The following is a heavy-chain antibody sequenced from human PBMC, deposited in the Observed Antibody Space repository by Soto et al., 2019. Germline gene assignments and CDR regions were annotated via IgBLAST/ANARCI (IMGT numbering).Heavy chain of an antibody. CDR2: ISSSSSTI. J-gene: IGHJ6*02. CDR3: ARDGGWGYYYGMDV. CDR1: GFTFSSYS. Sequence: EVQLVESGGGLVQPGGSLRLSCAASGFTFSSYSMNWVRQAPGKGLEWVSYISSSSSTIYYADSVKGRFTISRDNAKNSLYLQMNILRDEDTAVYYCARDGGWGYYYGMDVWGQGTTVTVSS. V-gene: IGHV3-48*02. D-gene: IGHD2-15*01.